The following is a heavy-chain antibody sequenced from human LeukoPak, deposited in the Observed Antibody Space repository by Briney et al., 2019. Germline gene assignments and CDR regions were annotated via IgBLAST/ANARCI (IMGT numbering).Heavy chain of an antibody. CDR2: VSKSGDSI. CDR3: ARDSRYNTHYYYGMDV. Sequence: GGSLRLSCAASGFTFSSYEMNWVRQAPGKGLEGVSYVSKSGDSIYYADSVKGRFTISRDNAKNPLCLQMNSLRAEDTAVYYCARDSRYNTHYYYGMDVWGQGTTVTVSS. V-gene: IGHV3-48*03. D-gene: IGHD3-3*01. J-gene: IGHJ6*02. CDR1: GFTFSSYE.